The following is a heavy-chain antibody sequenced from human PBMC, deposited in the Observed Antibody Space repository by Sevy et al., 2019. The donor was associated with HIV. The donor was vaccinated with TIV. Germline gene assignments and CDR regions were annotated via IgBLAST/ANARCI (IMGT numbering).Heavy chain of an antibody. D-gene: IGHD3-16*02. V-gene: IGHV4-34*01. CDR1: GGSFSGYY. J-gene: IGHJ5*02. CDR3: ARGYYDYVWGSYRRDTNWFDP. CDR2: INHSGST. Sequence: SETLSLTCAVYGGSFSGYYWSWIRQPPGKGLEWIGEINHSGSTNYNPSLKSRVTISVDTSKNQFSLKLSSVTAADTAGYYCARGYYDYVWGSYRRDTNWFDPWGQGTLVTVSS.